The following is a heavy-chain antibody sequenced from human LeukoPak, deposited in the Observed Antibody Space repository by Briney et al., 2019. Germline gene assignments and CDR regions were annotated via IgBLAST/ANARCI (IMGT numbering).Heavy chain of an antibody. V-gene: IGHV4-59*01. Sequence: SETLSLTCAVSGGSIIGFYWSWIRQPPGRGLEWIGYIYSSGSTNYNPSLKSRVTISVDTSKNQFSLKVSSVTAADTAVYYCARVFHDSSGYPFDYWGQGTLVTVSS. CDR2: IYSSGST. CDR1: GGSIIGFY. J-gene: IGHJ4*02. D-gene: IGHD3-22*01. CDR3: ARVFHDSSGYPFDY.